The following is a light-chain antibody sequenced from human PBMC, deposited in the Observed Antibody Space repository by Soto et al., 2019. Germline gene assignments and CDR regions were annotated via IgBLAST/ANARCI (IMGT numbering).Light chain of an antibody. Sequence: ERVMTHSPATLSVSPGERATLSCRASQSVSSNLAWYQQKPGQAPRLLIYGASTRATGIPARFSGSGSGTEFTLTISSLQSEDFAVYYCQQYNNWPSWTFGQGTKVDIK. J-gene: IGKJ1*01. CDR2: GAS. V-gene: IGKV3-15*01. CDR1: QSVSSN. CDR3: QQYNNWPSWT.